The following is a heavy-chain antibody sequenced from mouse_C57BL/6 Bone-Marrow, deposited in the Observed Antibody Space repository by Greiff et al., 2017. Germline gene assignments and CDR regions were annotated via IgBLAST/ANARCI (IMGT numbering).Heavy chain of an antibody. J-gene: IGHJ4*01. D-gene: IGHD2-1*01. CDR1: GYTFTDYY. Sequence: EVQLQQSGPVLVKPGASVKMSCKASGYTFTDYYMNWVKQSHGKSLEWIGVINPYNGGTSYNQKFKGKATLTVDKSSSTAYLALNSLTSEDSAVYYCASSYGNYAMDYWGQGTSVTVSA. CDR2: INPYNGGT. V-gene: IGHV1-19*01. CDR3: ASSYGNYAMDY.